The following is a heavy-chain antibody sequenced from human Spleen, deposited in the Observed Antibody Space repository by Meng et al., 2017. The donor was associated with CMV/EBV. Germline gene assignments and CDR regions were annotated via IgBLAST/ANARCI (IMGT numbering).Heavy chain of an antibody. D-gene: IGHD2-2*01. Sequence: GESLKISCAASGFTFRSYWMTWVRQAPGKGLEWVANIKQDGSEKYYVDSVKGRFTISRDNAKNSLYLQMNSLRAEDTAVYYCARAGYCSSTSCYGEYYFDYWGQGTLVTVSS. CDR1: GFTFRSYW. J-gene: IGHJ4*02. V-gene: IGHV3-7*01. CDR2: IKQDGSEK. CDR3: ARAGYCSSTSCYGEYYFDY.